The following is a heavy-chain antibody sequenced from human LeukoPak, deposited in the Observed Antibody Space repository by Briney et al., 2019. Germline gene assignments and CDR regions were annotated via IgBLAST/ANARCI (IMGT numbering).Heavy chain of an antibody. CDR3: ARGPHSSGWYSFDY. J-gene: IGHJ4*02. Sequence: SETLSLTCTVSGGSISSYYWSWIRQPPGKGLEWIGNIHYSGSTNYNPSLKSRVTLSVDTSKNQFSLKVTSVTAADTAVYYCARGPHSSGWYSFDYWGQGTLVTVSS. V-gene: IGHV4-59*12. CDR1: GGSISSYY. D-gene: IGHD6-19*01. CDR2: IHYSGST.